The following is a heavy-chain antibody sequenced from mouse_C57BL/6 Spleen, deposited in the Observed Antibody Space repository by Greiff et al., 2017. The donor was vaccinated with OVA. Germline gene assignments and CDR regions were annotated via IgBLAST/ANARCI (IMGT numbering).Heavy chain of an antibody. CDR1: GFTFSDYG. J-gene: IGHJ1*03. CDR2: ISSGSSTI. Sequence: EVQRVESGGGLVKPGGSLKLSCAVSGFTFSDYGMHWVRQAPETGLEWVAYISSGSSTIYYADTVKGRFTISRDNAKNTLFLQMTSLRSEDTAMYYCARNPPTIRGYFDVWGTGTTVTVSS. CDR3: ARNPPTIRGYFDV. D-gene: IGHD2-12*01. V-gene: IGHV5-17*01.